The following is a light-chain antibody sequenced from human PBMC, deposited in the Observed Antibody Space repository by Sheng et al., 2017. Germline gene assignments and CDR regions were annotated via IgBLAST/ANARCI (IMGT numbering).Light chain of an antibody. V-gene: IGKV3-20*01. CDR2: GSS. J-gene: IGKJ5*01. CDR1: QSVSSSY. Sequence: EIVMTQSPATLSVSPGERAALSCRASQSVSSSYLAWYQQKPGQAPRLLIYGSSSRATGIPDRFSGSGSGTDFTLKISRVEAEDVGLYYCMQALQIPVTLGQGTRLEIK. CDR3: MQALQIPVT.